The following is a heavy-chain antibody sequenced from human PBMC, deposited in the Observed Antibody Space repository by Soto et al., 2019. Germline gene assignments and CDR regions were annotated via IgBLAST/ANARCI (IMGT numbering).Heavy chain of an antibody. CDR2: ISSSSSYI. CDR1: GFTFSSYA. Sequence: EVQLLESGGGLVQPGGSLRLSCAASGFTFSSYAMSWVRQAPGKGLEWVSSISSSSSYIYYADSVKGRFTISRDNAKNSLYLQMNSLRAEDTAVYYCAREPGIAAAGTFHRRGWFDPWGQGTLVTVSS. D-gene: IGHD6-13*01. V-gene: IGHV3-21*01. J-gene: IGHJ5*02. CDR3: AREPGIAAAGTFHRRGWFDP.